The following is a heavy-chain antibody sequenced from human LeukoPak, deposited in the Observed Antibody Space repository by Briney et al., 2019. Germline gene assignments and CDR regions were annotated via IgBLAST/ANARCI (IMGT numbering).Heavy chain of an antibody. D-gene: IGHD2-2*01. CDR3: ARRRYCSSTSCLDY. CDR2: MNPNSGNT. CDR1: GYTFTSYD. J-gene: IGHJ4*02. Sequence: ASVKVSCKASGYTFTSYDINWVRQATGQGLEWMGWMNPNSGNTGYAQKFQGRVTMTRNTSISTAYMELSSLRSEDAAVYYCARRRYCSSTSCLDYWGQGTLVTVSS. V-gene: IGHV1-8*01.